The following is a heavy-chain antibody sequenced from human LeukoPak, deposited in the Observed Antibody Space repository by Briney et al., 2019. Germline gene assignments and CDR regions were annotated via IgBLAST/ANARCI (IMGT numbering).Heavy chain of an antibody. J-gene: IGHJ4*02. D-gene: IGHD2-15*01. CDR2: TSGTGSNT. CDR3: AKQTTQYYFDY. V-gene: IGHV3-23*01. Sequence: GGSLRLSCAASGFTFNAYVMSWVRQAPGKGLEWVSSTSGTGSNTYYTDSVKGQFIISRDNSKNTLFLQMNTLGVEDTAVYYCAKQTTQYYFDYWGQGTLVTVSS. CDR1: GFTFNAYV.